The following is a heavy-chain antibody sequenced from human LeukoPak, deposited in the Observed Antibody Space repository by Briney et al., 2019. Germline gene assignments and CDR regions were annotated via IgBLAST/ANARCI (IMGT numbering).Heavy chain of an antibody. CDR2: ISSTSSYI. Sequence: PGGSLRLSCAASGFTFSSYSLNWVRQTPGKGLEWVSSISSTSSYIYYADSLRGRFTISRDNAKNSLYLQMNSLRAEDTAVYYCARDRIGNYFDYWGQGTLVTVSS. J-gene: IGHJ4*02. CDR1: GFTFSSYS. CDR3: ARDRIGNYFDY. V-gene: IGHV3-21*01.